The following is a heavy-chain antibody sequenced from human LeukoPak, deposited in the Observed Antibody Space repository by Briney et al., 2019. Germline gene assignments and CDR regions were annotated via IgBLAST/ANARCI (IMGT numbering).Heavy chain of an antibody. CDR3: ARRSNGWTGYFDL. CDR1: GYTYTSCD. J-gene: IGHJ2*01. V-gene: IGHV1-8*01. CDR2: MNPSSNNR. D-gene: IGHD6-19*01. Sequence: ASVKVSCKASGYTYTSCDINWVRQAAGQGLEWMVWMNPSSNNRGYGQKFQGRVTLTRNTSIATAYMELSSLRSEDTAVYYCARRSNGWTGYFDLWGRGTLLTVSS.